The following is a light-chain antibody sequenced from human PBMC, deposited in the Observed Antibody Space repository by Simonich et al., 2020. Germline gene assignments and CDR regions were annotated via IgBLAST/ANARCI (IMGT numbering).Light chain of an antibody. V-gene: IGLV1-51*01. CDR1: SSNIGNNY. J-gene: IGLJ2*01. CDR2: DNN. CDR3: GTWDSSLSAVV. Sequence: QSVLTQPPSASGTPGQKVTISCSGSSSNIGNNYVSWYQQLPGTAPKLLIYDNNKRPSGIPDRFSGSKSGTSATLGITGLQTGDEADYYCGTWDSSLSAVVFGGGTKLTVL.